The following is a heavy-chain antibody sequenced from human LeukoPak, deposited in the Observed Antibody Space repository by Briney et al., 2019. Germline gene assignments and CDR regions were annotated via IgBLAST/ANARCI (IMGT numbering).Heavy chain of an antibody. CDR3: ARGGAAGARKRGVDY. J-gene: IGHJ4*02. D-gene: IGHD3-10*01. CDR1: GFTVSSNY. Sequence: GGSLRLSCAASGFTVSSNYMSWVRQAPGKGLEWVSVIYSGGSTYYADSVKGRFTISRDNSKNTLYLQMNNLRVEDTAVYYCARGGAAGARKRGVDYWGQGTLVTVSS. V-gene: IGHV3-53*01. CDR2: IYSGGST.